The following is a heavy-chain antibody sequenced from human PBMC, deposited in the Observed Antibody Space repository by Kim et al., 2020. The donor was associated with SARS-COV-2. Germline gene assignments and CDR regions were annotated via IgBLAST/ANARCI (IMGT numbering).Heavy chain of an antibody. CDR1: GFTFSSYA. V-gene: IGHV3-30-3*01. J-gene: IGHJ6*03. Sequence: GGSLRLSCAASGFTFSSYAMHWVRQAPGKGLEWVAVISYDGSNKYYVDSVKGRFTISRDNSKNTLYLQMNSLRAEDTAVYYCARGIIRYYYYYMDVWGKGTTVTVSS. CDR2: ISYDGSNK. CDR3: ARGIIRYYYYYMDV. D-gene: IGHD3-16*01.